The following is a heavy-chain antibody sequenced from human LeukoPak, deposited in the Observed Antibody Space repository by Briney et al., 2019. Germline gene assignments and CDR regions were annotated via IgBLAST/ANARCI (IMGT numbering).Heavy chain of an antibody. CDR3: AIVLGEYYYDSSGIDY. CDR2: INPNSGGT. CDR1: GYTFTGYY. V-gene: IGHV1-2*02. Sequence: ASVKVSCKASGYTFTGYYMHWLRQAPGQGLEWMGWINPNSGGTNYAQKFQGRVTMTRDTSISTAYMELSRLRSDATAVYYCAIVLGEYYYDSSGIDYWGQGALVTVSS. J-gene: IGHJ4*02. D-gene: IGHD3-22*01.